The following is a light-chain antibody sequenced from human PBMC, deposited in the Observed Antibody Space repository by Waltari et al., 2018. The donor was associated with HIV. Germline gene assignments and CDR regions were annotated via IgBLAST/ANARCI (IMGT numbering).Light chain of an antibody. J-gene: IGKJ4*01. V-gene: IGKV2-28*01. CDR2: LGS. CDR1: LSLLHTTGKNW. Sequence: IVMTQYPLSLSVTPGEPASISCKSSLSLLHTTGKNWLQWFLQKPGQSPQLLIYLGSSRASGVADRFSGSGSGTDFTLRISKVEAEDVGVYFCMQSLQIPLTFGGGTKLEI. CDR3: MQSLQIPLT.